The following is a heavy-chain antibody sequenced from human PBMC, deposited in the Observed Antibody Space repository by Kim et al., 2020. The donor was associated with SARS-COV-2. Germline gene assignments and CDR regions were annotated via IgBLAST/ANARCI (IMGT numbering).Heavy chain of an antibody. D-gene: IGHD4-17*01. Sequence: SETLSLTCAVYGGSFSGYYWSWIRQPPGKGLEWIGEINHSGSTNYNPSLKSRVTISVDTSKNQFSLKLSSVTAADTAVYYCARKGYGGQPFDYWGQGTLVTVSS. CDR3: ARKGYGGQPFDY. CDR2: INHSGST. CDR1: GGSFSGYY. V-gene: IGHV4-34*01. J-gene: IGHJ4*02.